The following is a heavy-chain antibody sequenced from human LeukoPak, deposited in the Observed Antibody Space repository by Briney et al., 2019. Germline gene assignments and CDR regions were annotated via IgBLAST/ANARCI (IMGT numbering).Heavy chain of an antibody. CDR3: AKDFPNTDYYGSGSFHY. J-gene: IGHJ4*02. Sequence: GGSLRLSCAASGFTFSSYAMSWVRQAPGKGLEWVGAISGSGGSTYYADSVKGRFTISRDNSKNTLYLQMNSLRAEDTAVYYCAKDFPNTDYYGSGSFHYWGQGTLVTVSS. CDR1: GFTFSSYA. D-gene: IGHD3-10*01. CDR2: ISGSGGST. V-gene: IGHV3-23*01.